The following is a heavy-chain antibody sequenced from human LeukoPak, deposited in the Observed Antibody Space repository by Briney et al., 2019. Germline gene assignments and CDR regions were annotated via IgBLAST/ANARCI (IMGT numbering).Heavy chain of an antibody. V-gene: IGHV3-23*01. CDR1: GFTFSSYA. CDR2: ISGSGGST. Sequence: GGSLRLSCAASGFTFSSYAMSWVRQAPGKGLEWVSTISGSGGSTYHADSVKGRFTISRDNSKNTLYLQMNSLRAEDTAVYYCARVPADYYGSGSYEAWGQGTLVTVSS. D-gene: IGHD3-10*01. J-gene: IGHJ5*02. CDR3: ARVPADYYGSGSYEA.